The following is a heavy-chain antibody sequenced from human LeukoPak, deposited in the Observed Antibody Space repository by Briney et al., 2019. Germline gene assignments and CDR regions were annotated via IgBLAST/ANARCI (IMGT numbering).Heavy chain of an antibody. Sequence: MPSETLSLTCTVSGGSISSSSYYWSWIRQPPGKGLEWIGEINHSGSTNYNPSLKSRVTISVDTSKNQFSLKLSSVTAADTAVYYCARGPGYGASRSQEVQPRDNYFDYWGQGTLVTVSS. J-gene: IGHJ4*02. CDR2: INHSGST. D-gene: IGHD3-16*01. CDR1: GGSISSSSYY. CDR3: ARGPGYGASRSQEVQPRDNYFDY. V-gene: IGHV4-39*07.